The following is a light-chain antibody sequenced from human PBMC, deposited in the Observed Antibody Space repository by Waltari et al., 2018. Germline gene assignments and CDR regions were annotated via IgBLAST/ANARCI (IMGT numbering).Light chain of an antibody. CDR1: QSISRY. J-gene: IGKJ4*01. V-gene: IGKV3-11*01. CDR3: QQRSIWPLT. Sequence: VLTPSPATLSLSPGDSATLSCRSSQSISRYLGWSQQKPGQAPRLLIYDASNRATGIPARFSGSGYGTDVTLTISSLEPEDFALYYCQQRSIWPLTFGGGTKVEI. CDR2: DAS.